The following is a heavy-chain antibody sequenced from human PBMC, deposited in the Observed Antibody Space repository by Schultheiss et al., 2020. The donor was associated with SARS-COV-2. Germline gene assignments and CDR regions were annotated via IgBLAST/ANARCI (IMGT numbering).Heavy chain of an antibody. J-gene: IGHJ3*02. CDR1: GGSFSGYY. CDR3: ASNLGGVGATRFNAFDI. D-gene: IGHD1-26*01. Sequence: SETLSLTCAVYGGSFSGYYWSWIRQPPGKGLEWIGYIYYSGSTNYNPSLKSRVTISVDTSKNQFSLKLSSVTAADTAVYYCASNLGGVGATRFNAFDIWGQGTMVTVSS. V-gene: IGHV4-59*12. CDR2: IYYSGST.